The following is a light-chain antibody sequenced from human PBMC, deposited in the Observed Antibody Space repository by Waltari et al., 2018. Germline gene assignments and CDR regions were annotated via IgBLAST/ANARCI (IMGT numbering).Light chain of an antibody. V-gene: IGLV2-14*01. J-gene: IGLJ3*02. CDR1: SSDVGFYNY. Sequence: QSALTQPASVSGSPGQSITISCTGTSSDVGFYNYVSWYQQHPGKAPKLMIYDVSERPSGVSKRFSGSKSGNTASLTISGLQAEDEAEYYCNSYAGSSSWVFGGGTKLTVL. CDR2: DVS. CDR3: NSYAGSSSWV.